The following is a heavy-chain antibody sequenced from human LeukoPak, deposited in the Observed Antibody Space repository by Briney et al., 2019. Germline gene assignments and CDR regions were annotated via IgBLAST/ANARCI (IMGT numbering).Heavy chain of an antibody. CDR1: GYTFTGYY. V-gene: IGHV1-2*02. D-gene: IGHD2-8*01. CDR3: AREKTGLIPFDP. Sequence: ASVKVSCKASGYTFTGYYMHWVRQAPGQGLEWMGWINPNSGGTNYAQKFQGRVTMTRDTSTSTAYMELRSLRSDDTAVYYCAREKTGLIPFDPWGQGTLVTVSS. CDR2: INPNSGGT. J-gene: IGHJ5*02.